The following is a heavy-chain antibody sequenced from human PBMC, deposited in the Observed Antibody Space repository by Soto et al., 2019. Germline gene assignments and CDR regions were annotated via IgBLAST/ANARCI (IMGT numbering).Heavy chain of an antibody. CDR2: VSGSGRYT. CDR3: ARGAARFAGGDV. Sequence: PGGSLRLSCAASGFTFSDYYMSWIRQAPGKGLEWVSYVSGSGRYTNYVASVKGRFTISRDNAKNSLYLQMDSLRAEDTAVYYCARGAARFAGGDVWGQGTTVTVSS. D-gene: IGHD2-15*01. CDR1: GFTFSDYY. V-gene: IGHV3-11*06. J-gene: IGHJ6*02.